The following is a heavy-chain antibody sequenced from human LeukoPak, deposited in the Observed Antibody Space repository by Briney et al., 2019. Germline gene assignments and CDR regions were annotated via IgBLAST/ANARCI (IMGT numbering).Heavy chain of an antibody. CDR3: AKDLYYYDSSGYYYPAFDY. CDR1: GFTFSSYA. D-gene: IGHD3-22*01. V-gene: IGHV3-30-3*01. J-gene: IGHJ4*02. Sequence: PGRSLRLSCAASGFTFSSYAMHWVRQAPGKGLEWVAVISYDGSNKYYADSVKGRFTISRDNSKNTLYLQMNSLRAEDTAVYYCAKDLYYYDSSGYYYPAFDYWGQGTLVTVSS. CDR2: ISYDGSNK.